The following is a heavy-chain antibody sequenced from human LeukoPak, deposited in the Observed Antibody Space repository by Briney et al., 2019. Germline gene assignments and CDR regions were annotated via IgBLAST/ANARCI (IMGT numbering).Heavy chain of an antibody. CDR1: GGSFSTYY. D-gene: IGHD3-22*01. Sequence: SETLSLTCAVSGGSFSTYYWSWIRQPPGKGLEWIGYIYYSGTTNYNPSLRSRVTISVDTSKNQFSLRLSSVTSADTALYYCARENSYYDSSAYYYGSGYFDYWGQGTLVTVSS. CDR2: IYYSGTT. CDR3: ARENSYYDSSAYYYGSGYFDY. J-gene: IGHJ4*02. V-gene: IGHV4-59*01.